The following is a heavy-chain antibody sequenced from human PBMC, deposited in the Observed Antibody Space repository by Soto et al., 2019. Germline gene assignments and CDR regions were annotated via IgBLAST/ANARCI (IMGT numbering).Heavy chain of an antibody. V-gene: IGHV3-48*03. J-gene: IGHJ4*02. D-gene: IGHD1-1*01. CDR1: GFTFSSYE. Sequence: PGGSLRLSCAASGFTFSSYEMNWVRQAPGKGLEWVSYISSSGSTIYYADSVKGRFTISRDNAKNSLYLQMNSLRAEDTAVYYCASTDGQRNRYFDYWGQGTLVTVSS. CDR3: ASTDGQRNRYFDY. CDR2: ISSSGSTI.